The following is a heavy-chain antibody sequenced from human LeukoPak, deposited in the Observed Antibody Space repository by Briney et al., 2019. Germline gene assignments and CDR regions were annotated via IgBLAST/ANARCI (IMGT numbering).Heavy chain of an antibody. V-gene: IGHV3-30-3*01. CDR3: ARDLSADDY. J-gene: IGHJ4*02. CDR2: ISYDGSNK. Sequence: PGRSLRLSCAASGFTFSSYAMHWVRQAPGKGLEWVAVISYDGSNKYYADSVKGRFTISRDNSKNTLYLQMNSLRAEGTAVYYCARDLSADDYWGQGTLVTVSS. CDR1: GFTFSSYA.